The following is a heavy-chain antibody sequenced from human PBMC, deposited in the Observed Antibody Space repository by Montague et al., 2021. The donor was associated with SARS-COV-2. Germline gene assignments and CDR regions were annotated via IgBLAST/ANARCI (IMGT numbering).Heavy chain of an antibody. CDR2: IYYSGST. CDR3: AKQALTGYCTSTTCFGAAFDM. CDR1: GVSISSYY. J-gene: IGHJ3*02. D-gene: IGHD2-2*01. V-gene: IGHV4-59*08. Sequence: SETLSLTCTVSGVSISSYYWTWIRQPPGKGLEWIGFIYYSGSTNYNPSLKSRVTISVDTSKNQFSLKLSSVTAADTAVYYCAKQALTGYCTSTTCFGAAFDMWGQGTMVTVSS.